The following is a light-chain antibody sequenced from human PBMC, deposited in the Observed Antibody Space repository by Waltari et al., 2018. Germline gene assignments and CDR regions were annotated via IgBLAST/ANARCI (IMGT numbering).Light chain of an antibody. J-gene: IGKJ2*01. V-gene: IGKV1-39*01. CDR3: QQYYRYYT. CDR1: QSISSY. CDR2: AAS. Sequence: DIQMTQSPSSLSASVGDRVTITCRASQSISSYLNWYQQKPGKAPKLLIYAASSLQSGVPSRFSGSGSGTDFTLTISSLQPEDFATYYCQQYYRYYTFGQGTKLEIK.